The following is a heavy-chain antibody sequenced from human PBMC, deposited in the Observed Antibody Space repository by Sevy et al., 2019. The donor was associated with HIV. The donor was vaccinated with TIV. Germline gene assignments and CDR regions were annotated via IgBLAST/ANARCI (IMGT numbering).Heavy chain of an antibody. D-gene: IGHD1-26*01. CDR2: IYYSGST. CDR3: ARQDRREGSNWFDP. CDR1: GGSISSSSYY. Sequence: SETLSLTCTVSGGSISSSSYYWGWIRQPPGKGLEWIGSIYYSGSTYYHPSLKSRVTISVDTSKNQFSLKLSSVTAADTAVYYCARQDRREGSNWFDPWGQGTLVTVSS. J-gene: IGHJ5*02. V-gene: IGHV4-39*01.